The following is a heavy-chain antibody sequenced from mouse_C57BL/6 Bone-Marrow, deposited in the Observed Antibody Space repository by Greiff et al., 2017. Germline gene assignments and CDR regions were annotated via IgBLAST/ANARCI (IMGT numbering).Heavy chain of an antibody. Sequence: VQLQQSGAELVRPGASVKLSCTASGFNIKDDYIHWVKQRPEQGLAWIGWIDPEIGDTEYASKFQGKATITSDTSSNTAYLQLSSLTSEDTAVYYCSSVDGNYFDFWGQGTPLTVAS. CDR3: SSVDGNYFDF. J-gene: IGHJ2*01. CDR2: IDPEIGDT. D-gene: IGHD2-3*01. V-gene: IGHV14-4*01. CDR1: GFNIKDDY.